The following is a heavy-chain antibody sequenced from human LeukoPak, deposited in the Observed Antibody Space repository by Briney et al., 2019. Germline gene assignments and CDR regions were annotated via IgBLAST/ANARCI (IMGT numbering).Heavy chain of an antibody. D-gene: IGHD1-26*01. V-gene: IGHV3-49*04. Sequence: QSGGSLRLSCTASGLTFDDYAMTWVRQAPGKGLEWVGFIGIKAFGGTTKYAASVEGRFTISRDDSRSIAYLQMNSLKTEDTAVYYCSREDGSYYPNYYYYMDVWGKGTTVTISS. J-gene: IGHJ6*03. CDR1: GLTFDDYA. CDR3: SREDGSYYPNYYYYMDV. CDR2: IGIKAFGGTT.